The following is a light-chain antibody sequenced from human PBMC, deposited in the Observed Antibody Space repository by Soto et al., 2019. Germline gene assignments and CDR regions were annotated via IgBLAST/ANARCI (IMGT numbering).Light chain of an antibody. CDR1: QGIGSS. V-gene: IGKV1-13*02. Sequence: AIQLTQSPSSLSASVGDRVTITCRASQGIGSSLAWYQQKPGKPPRVLIYSTSTLSNGVPSRFSGSGSGTDFSLTISSLQPEDFVTYFCQQVNTFPFTFGGATRVDIK. CDR3: QQVNTFPFT. J-gene: IGKJ4*01. CDR2: STS.